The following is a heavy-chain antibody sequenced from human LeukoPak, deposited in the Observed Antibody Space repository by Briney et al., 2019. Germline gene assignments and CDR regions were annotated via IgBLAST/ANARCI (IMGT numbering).Heavy chain of an antibody. J-gene: IGHJ3*02. D-gene: IGHD3-22*01. CDR2: ISYDGSNK. CDR1: GFTFSSYG. V-gene: IGHV3-30*18. Sequence: GGSLRLSCAASGFTFSSYGMHWVRQAPGKGLEWVAVISYDGSNKYYADSVKGRFTISRDNSKNMLYLQMNSLRAEDTAVYYCAKLYYYDSSGYYGTDSLDAFDIWGQGTMVTVSS. CDR3: AKLYYYDSSGYYGTDSLDAFDI.